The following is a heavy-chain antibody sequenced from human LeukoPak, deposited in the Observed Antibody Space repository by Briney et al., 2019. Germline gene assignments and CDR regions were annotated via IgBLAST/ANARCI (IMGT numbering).Heavy chain of an antibody. D-gene: IGHD6-13*01. V-gene: IGHV4-59*01. CDR1: GGSISSYY. Sequence: SETLSLTCTVSGGSISSYYWSWIRQPPGKGLQWIGYIYYSGSTNYNPSLKSRVTISVDTSKNQFSLRLTSVTAADTGVYYCARAIVGYSSSWGYFDYWGQGTLVTVSS. J-gene: IGHJ4*02. CDR3: ARAIVGYSSSWGYFDY. CDR2: IYYSGST.